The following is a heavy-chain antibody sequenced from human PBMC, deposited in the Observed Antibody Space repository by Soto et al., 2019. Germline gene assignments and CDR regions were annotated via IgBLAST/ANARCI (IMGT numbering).Heavy chain of an antibody. CDR2: TSYDGSNK. CDR3: AKDISYGYSSAHIKGYYYGMDV. D-gene: IGHD6-25*01. J-gene: IGHJ6*02. Sequence: QVQLVESGGGVVQPGRSLRLSCAASGFTFSSYGMHWVRQAPGKGLEWVAVTSYDGSNKYYADSVKGRFTISRDNSKNTLYLQMNSLRAEDTAVYYCAKDISYGYSSAHIKGYYYGMDVWGQGTTVTVSS. CDR1: GFTFSSYG. V-gene: IGHV3-30*18.